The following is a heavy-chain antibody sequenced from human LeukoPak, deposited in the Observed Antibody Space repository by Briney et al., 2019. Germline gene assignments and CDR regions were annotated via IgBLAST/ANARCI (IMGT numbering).Heavy chain of an antibody. Sequence: GGSPRLSCAASGFTFSSYGMHWVRQAPGKGLEWVAFIRTDGSIDYYADSVRGRFTISRDNAKNTLYLQMNSLRAEDAALYYCAKDQPEAYFDYWGQGTLVTVSS. CDR2: IRTDGSID. CDR3: AKDQPEAYFDY. CDR1: GFTFSSYG. D-gene: IGHD1-14*01. J-gene: IGHJ4*02. V-gene: IGHV3-30*02.